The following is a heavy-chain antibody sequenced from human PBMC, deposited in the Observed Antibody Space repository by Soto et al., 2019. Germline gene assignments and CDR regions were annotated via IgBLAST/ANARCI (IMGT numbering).Heavy chain of an antibody. J-gene: IGHJ3*02. Sequence: LRLSCAASGFTFSSYAMSWVRQAPGKGLEWVSAISGTGGSTYYADSVKGRFTISRDNSKNTLYLQMNSLRAEDMAVYYCVRGGLVPAAPWDSFDIWGQGTMVTVSS. V-gene: IGHV3-23*01. CDR3: VRGGLVPAAPWDSFDI. CDR1: GFTFSSYA. CDR2: ISGTGGST. D-gene: IGHD2-2*01.